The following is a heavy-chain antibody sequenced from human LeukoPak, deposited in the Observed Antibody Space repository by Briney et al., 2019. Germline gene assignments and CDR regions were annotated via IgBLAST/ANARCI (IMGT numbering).Heavy chain of an antibody. V-gene: IGHV3-23*01. CDR2: ISGSGGST. CDR1: GFTFSNFA. CDR3: AKDSDLGNDAFDI. J-gene: IGHJ3*02. Sequence: GGSLRLSCAASGFTFSNFAMSWVRQAPGKGLEWVSAISGSGGSTYYADSVKGRFTTSRDNSKNTLYLQMNSLRAEDTAVYYCAKDSDLGNDAFDIWGQGTMVTVSS. D-gene: IGHD1-26*01.